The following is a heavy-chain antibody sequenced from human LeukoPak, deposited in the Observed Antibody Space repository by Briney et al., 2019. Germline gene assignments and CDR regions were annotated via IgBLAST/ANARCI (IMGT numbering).Heavy chain of an antibody. V-gene: IGHV3-21*04. CDR2: ISSSRSYI. CDR3: AKGSSGYFADL. J-gene: IGHJ5*02. D-gene: IGHD3-22*01. Sequence: GGSLRLSCAASGFTFSTSSLNWVRQAPGKGLEWVSSISSSRSYIYYADSVKGRFTISRDNAKNSLYLQMNSLRAEDTALYYCAKGSSGYFADLWGQGTLVTVSS. CDR1: GFTFSTSS.